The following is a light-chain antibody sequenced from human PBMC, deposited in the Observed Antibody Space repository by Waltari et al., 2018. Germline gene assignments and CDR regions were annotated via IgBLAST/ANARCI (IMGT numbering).Light chain of an antibody. CDR3: QQYNNWPPQLT. V-gene: IGKV3-15*01. J-gene: IGKJ4*01. Sequence: EIVMTQSPATLSVSPGERATLSCRASQSVSSNLAWYQQKPVQAPRLLIYGASTMATGIPARFSGSVSGTEFTLTISSLQSEDFAVYYCQQYNNWPPQLTFGGGTKVEIK. CDR2: GAS. CDR1: QSVSSN.